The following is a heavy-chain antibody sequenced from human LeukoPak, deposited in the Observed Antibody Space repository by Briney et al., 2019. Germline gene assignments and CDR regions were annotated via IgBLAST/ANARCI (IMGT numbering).Heavy chain of an antibody. J-gene: IGHJ6*02. CDR3: ARSLWVEVDIVATAGAGYYYGMDV. CDR2: IRYDGSNK. Sequence: PGGSLRLSCAASGFTFSSYGMHWVRQAPGKGLEWVAFIRYDGSNKYYADSVKGRFTISRDNSKNTLYLQMNSLRAEDTAVYYCARSLWVEVDIVATAGAGYYYGMDVWGQGTTVTVSS. D-gene: IGHD5-12*01. CDR1: GFTFSSYG. V-gene: IGHV3-30*02.